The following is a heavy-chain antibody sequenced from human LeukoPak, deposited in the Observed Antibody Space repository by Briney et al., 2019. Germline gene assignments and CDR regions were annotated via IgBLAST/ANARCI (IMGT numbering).Heavy chain of an antibody. D-gene: IGHD6-19*01. CDR1: GFTFSGSA. J-gene: IGHJ6*03. V-gene: IGHV3-73*01. Sequence: GGSLRLSCAASGFTFSGSAMHWVRQASGKGLEWVGRIRSKANSYATAYAASVKGRFTISRDDSKNTANLQMNSLKTEDTAVYYCVGVQYSSGWYYYYYMDVWGKGTTVTVSS. CDR2: IRSKANSYAT. CDR3: VGVQYSSGWYYYYYMDV.